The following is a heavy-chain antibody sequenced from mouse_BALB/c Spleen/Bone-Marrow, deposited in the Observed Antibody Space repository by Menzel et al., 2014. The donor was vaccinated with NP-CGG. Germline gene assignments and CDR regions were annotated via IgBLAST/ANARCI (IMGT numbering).Heavy chain of an antibody. D-gene: IGHD2-12*01. Sequence: QVQLKDSGPGLVQPSQSLSITCTVSGFSLTSYGVHWVRQSPGKGLEWLGVIWSGGSTDYNAPFISRLSISKDNSKSQVFFKMNSLQANDTAICYCARNPIRRNAMDYWGQGTSVTVSS. J-gene: IGHJ4*01. CDR2: IWSGGST. CDR3: ARNPIRRNAMDY. CDR1: GFSLTSYG. V-gene: IGHV2-2*02.